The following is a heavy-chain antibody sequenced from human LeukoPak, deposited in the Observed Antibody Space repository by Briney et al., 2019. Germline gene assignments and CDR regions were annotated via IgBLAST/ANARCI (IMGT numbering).Heavy chain of an antibody. CDR1: GYTFTGYY. CDR3: ARGGYCSSTRNYYYYYYGMDV. CDR2: INPNSGGT. V-gene: IGHV1-2*02. J-gene: IGHJ6*02. D-gene: IGHD2-2*03. Sequence: ASVKVSCKASGYTFTGYYMHWVRQAPGQGLEWRGWINPNSGGTNYAQKFQGRVTMTRDTSISTAYMELSRLRSDDTAVYYCARGGYCSSTRNYYYYYYGMDVWGQGTTVTVSS.